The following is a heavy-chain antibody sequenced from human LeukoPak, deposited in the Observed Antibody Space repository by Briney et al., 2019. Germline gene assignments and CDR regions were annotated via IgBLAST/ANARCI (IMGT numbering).Heavy chain of an antibody. V-gene: IGHV4-59*01. CDR2: IYYSGST. CDR1: GVSISRYY. J-gene: IGHJ5*02. D-gene: IGHD4-23*01. CDR3: ARDSLRWPLYP. Sequence: PSETLSLTCTVSGVSISRYYWSWIRQPPGKGLEWIGDIYYSGSTNYNPSLKSRVTISVDTSKNQFSLKLSSVTAADTAVYYCARDSLRWPLYPWGQGTLVTVSS.